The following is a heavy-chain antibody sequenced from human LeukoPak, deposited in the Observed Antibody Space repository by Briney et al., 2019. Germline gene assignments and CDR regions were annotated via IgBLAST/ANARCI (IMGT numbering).Heavy chain of an antibody. D-gene: IGHD1-26*01. CDR3: TRESGAFSPFGF. J-gene: IGHJ4*02. CDR2: VHLNGAT. CDR1: GGSIITTNW. V-gene: IGHV4-4*02. Sequence: SETLSLTCGVSGGSIITTNWWSWVRHPPGKGLEWIGEVHLNGATNYNPSLESRVSMSIDKSKNQLSLKLSSVTAADTATYYCTRESGAFSPFGFWGQETLVTVSS.